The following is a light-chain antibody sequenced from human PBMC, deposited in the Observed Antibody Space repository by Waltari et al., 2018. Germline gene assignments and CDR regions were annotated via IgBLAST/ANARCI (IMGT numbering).Light chain of an antibody. J-gene: IGLJ3*02. Sequence: QLVLTQSPSASASLGALVKLTCTLSSGHSSNVIAWLQQQPEKGPRYLMKVNSDGSHSKGDEIPDRVSGSSSGTERYLTISSLQSEDEADYYCQTGGHGTWVFGGGTKLTVL. CDR2: VNSDGSH. CDR1: SGHSSNV. CDR3: QTGGHGTWV. V-gene: IGLV4-69*01.